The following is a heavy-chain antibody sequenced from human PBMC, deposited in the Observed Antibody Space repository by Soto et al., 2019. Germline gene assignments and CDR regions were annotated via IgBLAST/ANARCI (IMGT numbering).Heavy chain of an antibody. V-gene: IGHV2-26*01. Sequence: QVTLKESGPVLVNPTETLTLTCTVSGFSLSNARMGVSWIRQPPGKALEWLAHIFSNDEKSYSTSLKSRLTISKDTSKSQVVLTMTNMDPVDTATYYCARIQPYSSGWYGYYYYGMDVWGQGTTVTVSS. J-gene: IGHJ6*02. D-gene: IGHD6-19*01. CDR1: GFSLSNARMG. CDR2: IFSNDEK. CDR3: ARIQPYSSGWYGYYYYGMDV.